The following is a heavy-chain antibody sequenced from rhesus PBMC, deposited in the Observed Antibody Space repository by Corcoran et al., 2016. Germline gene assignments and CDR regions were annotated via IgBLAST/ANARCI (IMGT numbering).Heavy chain of an antibody. Sequence: QVQLQESGPGLVKPSETLSLTCSVSGASLSSSWWSWIRQPPGKGLEWFWEISGAGGSTYSNPALDVRVTISKDASKNQFSRKMTSVTAADTAVYYWARGVGASGISGWFWGQGVLVTVSS. CDR1: GASLSSSW. CDR3: ARGVGASGISGWF. D-gene: IGHD6-31*01. V-gene: IGHV4-80*01. CDR2: ISGAGGST. J-gene: IGHJ4*01.